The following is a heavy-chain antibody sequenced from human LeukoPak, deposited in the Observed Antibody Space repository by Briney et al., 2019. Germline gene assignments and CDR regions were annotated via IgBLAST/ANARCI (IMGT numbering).Heavy chain of an antibody. CDR2: ISYSGSTI. CDR3: ARDPGSHNSSGWYDY. CDR1: EFTFSDYY. V-gene: IGHV3-11*01. J-gene: IGHJ4*02. Sequence: GGSLRLSCAASEFTFSDYYMSWIRQAPGKGLECVSYISYSGSTIYYADSVKGRFTISRDNAKNSLYLQMNSLRAEDTAVYYCARDPGSHNSSGWYDYWGQGTLVTVSS. D-gene: IGHD6-19*01.